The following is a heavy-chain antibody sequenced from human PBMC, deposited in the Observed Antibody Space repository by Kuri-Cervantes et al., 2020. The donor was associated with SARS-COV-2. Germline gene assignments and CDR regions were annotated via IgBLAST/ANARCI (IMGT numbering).Heavy chain of an antibody. Sequence: GGSLRLSCAASGFTFSSYPMTWVRQAPGKGLEWVSGISGSGGTTNYADSVKGRFTISRDNSKNTLYLQMNSLRAEDTAVYYCAKDLLEYYDFWSGYYTGEYGMDVWGQGNTVTGAS. D-gene: IGHD3-3*01. CDR3: AKDLLEYYDFWSGYYTGEYGMDV. V-gene: IGHV3-23*01. J-gene: IGHJ6*01. CDR1: GFTFSSYP. CDR2: ISGSGGTT.